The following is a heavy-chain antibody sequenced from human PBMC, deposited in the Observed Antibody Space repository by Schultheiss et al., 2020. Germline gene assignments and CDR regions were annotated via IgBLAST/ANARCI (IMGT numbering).Heavy chain of an antibody. V-gene: IGHV4-61*01. CDR3: ARDSGSYWRGGADY. Sequence: SETLSLTCTVSGGSVSSGSYYWSWIRQPPGKGLEWIGYIYYSGSTNYNPSLKSRVTISVDTSKNQFSLKLSSVTAADTAVYYCARDSGSYWRGGADYWGQGTLVTVSS. CDR1: GGSVSSGSYY. J-gene: IGHJ4*02. CDR2: IYYSGST. D-gene: IGHD1-26*01.